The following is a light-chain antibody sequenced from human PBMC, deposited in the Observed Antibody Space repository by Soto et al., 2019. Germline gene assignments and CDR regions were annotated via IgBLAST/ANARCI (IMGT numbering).Light chain of an antibody. J-gene: IGKJ4*01. Sequence: ERVLTQSPATLSLSPGERATLSCRASQSVGSYLAWYQQKPGQAPRLLIYDASNRATGIPARFSGSGSGTDFTLTISSLEPEDFAVYYCQQRSNWPPVTFGGGTKVEIK. CDR3: QQRSNWPPVT. CDR1: QSVGSY. CDR2: DAS. V-gene: IGKV3-11*01.